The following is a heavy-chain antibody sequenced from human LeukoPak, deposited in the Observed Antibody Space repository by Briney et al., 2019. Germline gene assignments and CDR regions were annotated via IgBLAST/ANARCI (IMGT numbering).Heavy chain of an antibody. CDR3: AKDSYYDFWSGYQPFDY. CDR2: ISWNSGSI. J-gene: IGHJ4*02. D-gene: IGHD3-3*01. V-gene: IGHV3-9*01. CDR1: GFTFDDYA. Sequence: GGSLRLSCAASGFTFDDYAMPWVRQAPGKGLEWVSGISWNSGSIGYADSVKGRFTISRDNAKNSLYLQMNSLRAEDTALYYCAKDSYYDFWSGYQPFDYWGQGTLVTVSS.